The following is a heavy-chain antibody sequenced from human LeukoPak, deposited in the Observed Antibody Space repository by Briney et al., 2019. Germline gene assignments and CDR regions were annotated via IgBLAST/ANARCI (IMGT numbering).Heavy chain of an antibody. CDR3: ARDVDGGDY. V-gene: IGHV3-23*01. CDR1: GFTFSSYA. CDR2: ISGSGGST. Sequence: GGSLRLSCAASGFTFSSYAMSWVRQAPGKGLEWVSTISGSGGSTYYADSVKGRFTISRDNAKNSLYLQMNSLRDEDTAVYYCARDVDGGDYWGQGTLVTVSS. J-gene: IGHJ4*02. D-gene: IGHD3-3*01.